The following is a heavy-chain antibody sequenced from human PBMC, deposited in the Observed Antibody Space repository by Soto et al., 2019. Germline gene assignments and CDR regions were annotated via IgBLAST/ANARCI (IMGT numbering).Heavy chain of an antibody. CDR1: GFTFNTYS. Sequence: QVQLVESGGGVAQPGRSLRLSCAASGFTFNTYSMHWVRQSPGVGLEWVAVISYDGSNKYYADSVKGRFTISRDNSKNTLYLQMNSLRVEDTAVYYCSSPKYLGTQHIFDYWGQGTLVTVSS. J-gene: IGHJ4*02. CDR3: SSPKYLGTQHIFDY. CDR2: ISYDGSNK. V-gene: IGHV3-30-3*01. D-gene: IGHD1-1*01.